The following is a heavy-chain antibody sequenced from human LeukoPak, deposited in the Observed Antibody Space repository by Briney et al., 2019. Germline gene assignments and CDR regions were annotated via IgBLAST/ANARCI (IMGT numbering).Heavy chain of an antibody. Sequence: SETLSLTCTVSGGSISSSSYYWGWIRQPPGKGLEWIGSIYYSGSTYYNPSLKSRVTISVDTSKNQFSLKLSSVTAADTAVYYCARADYGDYRLVDHWGQGTLVTVSS. V-gene: IGHV4-39*01. D-gene: IGHD4-17*01. CDR1: GGSISSSSYY. J-gene: IGHJ4*02. CDR3: ARADYGDYRLVDH. CDR2: IYYSGST.